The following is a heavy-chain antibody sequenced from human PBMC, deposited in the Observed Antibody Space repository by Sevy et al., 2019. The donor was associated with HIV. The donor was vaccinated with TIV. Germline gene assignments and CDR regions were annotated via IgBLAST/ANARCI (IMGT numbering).Heavy chain of an antibody. CDR2: ISDDSRYI. CDR1: GFTFRTYS. V-gene: IGHV3-21*04. D-gene: IGHD3-3*01. J-gene: IGHJ4*02. CDR3: ARDFTIFGVVSGIDY. Sequence: GGSLRLSCAASGFTFRTYSMNWVRQAPGKGLEWLSTISDDSRYIYYSDSVKGRFTISRANAKNLLFLQMNNLRVEDTAIYYCARDFTIFGVVSGIDYWGQGNPVTVSS.